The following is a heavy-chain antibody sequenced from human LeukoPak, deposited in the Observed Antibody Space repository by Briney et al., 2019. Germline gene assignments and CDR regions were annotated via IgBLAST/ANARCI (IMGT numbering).Heavy chain of an antibody. Sequence: GGSLRLSCAASGFTFSSYAMSRVRQAPGKGLEWVSAISGSGGSTYYADSVKGRFTISRDNSKNTLYLQMNSLRAEDTAVYYCAKGGDSSGWYGSYWGQGTLVTVSS. V-gene: IGHV3-23*01. J-gene: IGHJ4*02. CDR1: GFTFSSYA. D-gene: IGHD6-19*01. CDR3: AKGGDSSGWYGSY. CDR2: ISGSGGST.